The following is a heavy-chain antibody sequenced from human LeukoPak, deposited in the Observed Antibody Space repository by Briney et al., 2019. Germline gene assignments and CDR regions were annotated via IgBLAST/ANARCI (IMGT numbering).Heavy chain of an antibody. CDR3: AKVPYSGSPKHRDDY. D-gene: IGHD1-26*01. Sequence: PGGSLRLSCAASGFTFSSYAMHCVRQAPGKGLEWVAVISYDGSNKYYADSVKGRFTISRDNSKNTLYLQMNSLRAEDTAVYYCAKVPYSGSPKHRDDYWGQGTLVTVPS. CDR2: ISYDGSNK. V-gene: IGHV3-30-3*01. J-gene: IGHJ4*02. CDR1: GFTFSSYA.